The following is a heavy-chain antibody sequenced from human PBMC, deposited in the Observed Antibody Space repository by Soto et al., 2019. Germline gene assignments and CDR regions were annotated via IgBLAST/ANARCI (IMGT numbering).Heavy chain of an antibody. V-gene: IGHV6-1*01. Sequence: SQTLSLTCAISGDSVSSNSAAWNWIRQSPSRGLEWLGRTYYRSKWYNDYAVSAKSRITINPDTSKNQFSLQLNSVTPEDTAVYYCARVEYSSSLRSYYYYGMYVWGQGTTVTVSS. CDR2: TYYRSKWYN. CDR1: GDSVSSNSAA. J-gene: IGHJ6*02. CDR3: ARVEYSSSLRSYYYYGMYV. D-gene: IGHD6-6*01.